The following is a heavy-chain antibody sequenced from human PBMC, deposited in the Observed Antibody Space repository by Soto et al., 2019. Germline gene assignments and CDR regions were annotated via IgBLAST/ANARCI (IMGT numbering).Heavy chain of an antibody. CDR1: GFTFSSYA. D-gene: IGHD1-26*01. J-gene: IGHJ4*02. CDR3: AKMKGNSGSYLYYFDY. CDR2: ISGSGGST. Sequence: PGGSLRLSCAASGFTFSSYAMSWVRQAPGKGLEWVSAISGSGGSTYYADSVKGRFTISRDNSKNTLYLQMNSLRAEDTAVYYCAKMKGNSGSYLYYFDYWGQGTLVTVSS. V-gene: IGHV3-23*01.